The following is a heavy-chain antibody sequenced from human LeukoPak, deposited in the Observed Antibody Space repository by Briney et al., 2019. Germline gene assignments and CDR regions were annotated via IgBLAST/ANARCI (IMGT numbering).Heavy chain of an antibody. CDR2: IYYSGST. CDR3: ARLTLVRGVLYGTDWNFDL. V-gene: IGHV4-30-4*01. J-gene: IGHJ2*01. CDR1: GGSISSGDYY. Sequence: SETLSLTCTVSGGSISSGDYYWSWIRQPPGKGLEWIGYIYYSGSTYYNPSLKSRVTISVDTSKNQFSLKLSSVTAADTAVYYCARLTLVRGVLYGTDWNFDLWGRGTLVTVSS. D-gene: IGHD3-10*01.